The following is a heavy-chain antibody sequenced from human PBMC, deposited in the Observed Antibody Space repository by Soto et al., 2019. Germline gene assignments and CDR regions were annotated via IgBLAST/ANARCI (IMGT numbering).Heavy chain of an antibody. CDR1: GYTFTSYY. CDR2: LNPSGGST. J-gene: IGHJ4*02. V-gene: IGHV1-46*01. CDR3: ARYYGGRYEFDY. D-gene: IGHD3-10*01. Sequence: ASVKVSCKASGYTFTSYYMHWVRQSPEQGLEWMGILNPSGGSTSYSQKFQGRVTMTRDTSTSTVYMELSSLRSEDTAVYYCARYYGGRYEFDYRPQRSTVPVSS.